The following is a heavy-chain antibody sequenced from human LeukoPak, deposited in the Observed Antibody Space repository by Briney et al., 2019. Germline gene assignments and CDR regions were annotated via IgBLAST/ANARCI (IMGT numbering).Heavy chain of an antibody. CDR1: GFTFDDYT. CDR3: AKDRYSSSYFDY. D-gene: IGHD6-13*01. Sequence: SGGSLRLSCAASGFTFDDYTMHWVRQAPGKGLEWVSLISWDGGSTYYADSVKGRFTISRDNSKNSLYLQMNSLRTEDTALYYCAKDRYSSSYFDYWGQGTLVTVSP. CDR2: ISWDGGST. V-gene: IGHV3-43*01. J-gene: IGHJ4*02.